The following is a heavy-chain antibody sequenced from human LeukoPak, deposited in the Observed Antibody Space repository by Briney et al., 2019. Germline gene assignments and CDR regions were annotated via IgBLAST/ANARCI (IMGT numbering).Heavy chain of an antibody. J-gene: IGHJ4*02. CDR2: IYYSGST. Sequence: SETLSLTCTVTGGSMNTYYWSWTRQPPGKGLEWIGYIYYSGSTSYSPSLKSRVTMSVDTSKNQFSLNLRSVTAADTAVYYCARVSLDFYDRSGYYYFDYWGQGTLATVSS. CDR3: ARVSLDFYDRSGYYYFDY. V-gene: IGHV4-59*01. CDR1: GGSMNTYY. D-gene: IGHD3-22*01.